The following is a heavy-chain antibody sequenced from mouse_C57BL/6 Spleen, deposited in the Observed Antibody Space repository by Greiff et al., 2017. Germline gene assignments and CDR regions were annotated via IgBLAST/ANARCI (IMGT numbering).Heavy chain of an antibody. CDR3: ASHYGSSPAWFAY. V-gene: IGHV1-82*01. CDR2: IYPGDGDT. D-gene: IGHD1-1*01. J-gene: IGHJ3*01. Sequence: VQLQQSGPELVKPGASVKISCKASGYAFSSSWMNWVKQRPGKGLEWIGRIYPGDGDTNYNGKFKGKATLTADKSSSTAYMQLSSLTSEDSAVYFWASHYGSSPAWFAYWGQGTLVTVSA. CDR1: GYAFSSSW.